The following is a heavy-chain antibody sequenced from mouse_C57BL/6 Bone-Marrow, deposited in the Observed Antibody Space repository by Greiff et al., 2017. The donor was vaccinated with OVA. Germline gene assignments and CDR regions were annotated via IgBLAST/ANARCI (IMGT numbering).Heavy chain of an antibody. J-gene: IGHJ4*01. V-gene: IGHV14-4*01. CDR3: TTRFLLMDY. Sequence: VQLQQSGAELVRPGASVKLSCTASGFNIKDDYMHWVKQRPEQGLEWIGWIDPANGDTEYASKFQGKATITADTSSNTAYLQLSSLTSEDTAVYYCTTRFLLMDYWGQGTSVTVSS. CDR1: GFNIKDDY. CDR2: IDPANGDT.